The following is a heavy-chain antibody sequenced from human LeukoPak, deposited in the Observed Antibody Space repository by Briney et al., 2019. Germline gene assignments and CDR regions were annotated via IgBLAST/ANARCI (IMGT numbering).Heavy chain of an antibody. D-gene: IGHD3-9*01. Sequence: GGSLRLSCAASGFTFSGSAMHWVRQASGKGLEWVGRIRSKANSYATAYAASVKGRFTISRDDSKNTAYLRMNSLKTEDTAVYYCTTMAILTGYSPYFDYWGQGTLVTVSS. V-gene: IGHV3-73*01. CDR1: GFTFSGSA. CDR3: TTMAILTGYSPYFDY. J-gene: IGHJ4*02. CDR2: IRSKANSYAT.